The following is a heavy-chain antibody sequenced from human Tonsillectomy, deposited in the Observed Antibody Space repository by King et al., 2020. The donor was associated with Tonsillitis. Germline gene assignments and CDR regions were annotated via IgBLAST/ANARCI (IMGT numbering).Heavy chain of an antibody. D-gene: IGHD3-3*01. V-gene: IGHV3-7*01. CDR2: IRQDGSES. CDR3: TSFWGGYFDS. J-gene: IGHJ4*02. Sequence: VQLVESGGGLVQPGGSLRLSCAAYGFTFSNYWMSWVRQAPGKGLEWVANIRQDGSESFYVDSVKGRFTMSRDNAKNSLYLQVNSLRAEDTAVYYCTSFWGGYFDSWGQGTLVIVSS. CDR1: GFTFSNYW.